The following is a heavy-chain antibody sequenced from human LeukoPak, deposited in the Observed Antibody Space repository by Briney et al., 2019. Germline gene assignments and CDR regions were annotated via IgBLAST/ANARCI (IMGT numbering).Heavy chain of an antibody. D-gene: IGHD6-19*01. CDR3: ARDLYQWLPSTRPRDYYYYMDV. J-gene: IGHJ6*03. Sequence: ASVKVSCKASGYTFTGYYIHWVRQAPGQGLECMGWIYPNSGGTNYAQQFQGRVTMTRDTSISTAYMELSRLRSDDTAVYYCARDLYQWLPSTRPRDYYYYMDVWGEGTTVTVSS. V-gene: IGHV1-2*02. CDR1: GYTFTGYY. CDR2: IYPNSGGT.